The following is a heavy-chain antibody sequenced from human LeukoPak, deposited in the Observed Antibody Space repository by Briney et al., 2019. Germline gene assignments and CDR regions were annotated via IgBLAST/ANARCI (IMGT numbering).Heavy chain of an antibody. CDR1: GFTFSSYA. CDR3: AKDRAKVVVMYYFDY. V-gene: IGHV3-23*01. Sequence: GGSLRLSCVASGFTFSSYAMSWVRQAPGKGLEWVSAISGSGGSTYYADSVKGRFTISRDNSKNTLYLQMNSLRAEDTAVYYCAKDRAKVVVMYYFDYWGQGTLVTVSS. D-gene: IGHD3-22*01. J-gene: IGHJ4*02. CDR2: ISGSGGST.